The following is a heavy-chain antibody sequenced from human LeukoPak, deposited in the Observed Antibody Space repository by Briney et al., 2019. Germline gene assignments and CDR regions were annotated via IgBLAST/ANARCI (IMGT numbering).Heavy chain of an antibody. V-gene: IGHV3-21*01. CDR2: ISSSSSYI. Sequence: GGSLRLSCAASGFTFSSYSMSWVRQAPGKGLEWVSSISSSSSYIYYADSVKGRFTVSRDNAKNSLYLQMNSLRAEDTAVYYCARGKDMTTVTTDLDYWGQGTLVTVSS. CDR3: ARGKDMTTVTTDLDY. J-gene: IGHJ4*02. CDR1: GFTFSSYS. D-gene: IGHD4-17*01.